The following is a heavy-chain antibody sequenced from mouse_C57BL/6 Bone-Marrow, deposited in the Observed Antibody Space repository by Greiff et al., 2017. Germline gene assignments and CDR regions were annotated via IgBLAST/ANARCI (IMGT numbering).Heavy chain of an antibody. D-gene: IGHD1-1*01. Sequence: QVQLQQPGAELVKPGASVKLSCTASGYTFTSYWMHWVKQRPGRGLEWIGRIGPNSGGTKYNEKFKSKATLTVDKPSSTAYMQLSSLTSEDSAVYYCARLVTTVVVDYWGQGTTLTVSS. CDR1: GYTFTSYW. V-gene: IGHV1-72*01. J-gene: IGHJ2*01. CDR3: ARLVTTVVVDY. CDR2: IGPNSGGT.